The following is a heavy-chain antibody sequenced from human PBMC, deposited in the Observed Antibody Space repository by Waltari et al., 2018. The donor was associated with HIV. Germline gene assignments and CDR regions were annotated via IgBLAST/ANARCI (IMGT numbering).Heavy chain of an antibody. D-gene: IGHD3-22*01. CDR3: ATRRDYDNSGHYYYFDY. V-gene: IGHV4-31*03. Sequence: QVQLQESGPGLVKPSQTLSLTCTVSGASISSGGYYWSWIRQHPGKGLEWIGYIYYSGSTYYNPSLKSRVTISVDTSKNQFSLKMTSVTAADTAVYYCATRRDYDNSGHYYYFDYWGQGALVTVSS. CDR2: IYYSGST. J-gene: IGHJ4*02. CDR1: GASISSGGYY.